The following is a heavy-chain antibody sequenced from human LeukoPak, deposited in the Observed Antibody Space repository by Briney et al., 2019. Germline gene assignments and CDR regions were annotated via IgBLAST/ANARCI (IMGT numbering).Heavy chain of an antibody. CDR1: GFTFSTYN. CDR2: ISSNSYYT. CDR3: ARAFYYDIIGGEGMDV. Sequence: PGGSLRLSCAASGFTFSTYNMNWVRQPPAKGLEWVSSISSNSYYTHYADSVKGRFTISRDSAKNSLYLQMNSLRAGDTAVYYCARAFYYDIIGGEGMDVWGQGTTVTVSS. D-gene: IGHD3-22*01. J-gene: IGHJ6*02. V-gene: IGHV3-21*01.